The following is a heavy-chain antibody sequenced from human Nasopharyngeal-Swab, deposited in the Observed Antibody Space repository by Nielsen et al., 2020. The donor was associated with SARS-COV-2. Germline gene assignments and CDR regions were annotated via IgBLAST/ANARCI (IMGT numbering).Heavy chain of an antibody. V-gene: IGHV3-48*04. CDR3: ARDLVGFLEWLSKSHYDV. CDR1: GFTLSSYS. Sequence: GGSLRLSYAASGFTLSSYSMNWVRQAPGKGLEWVSYISSSGTTIYYADSVKGRFTISRDNAKNSLYLQMNSLRAEDTAVYYYARDLVGFLEWLSKSHYDVWGQGTTVTVSS. J-gene: IGHJ6*02. CDR2: ISSSGTTI. D-gene: IGHD3-3*01.